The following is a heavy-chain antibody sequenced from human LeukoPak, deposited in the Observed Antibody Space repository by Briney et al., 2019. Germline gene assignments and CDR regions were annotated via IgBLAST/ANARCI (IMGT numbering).Heavy chain of an antibody. CDR3: ARVPLSGSWYLTY. D-gene: IGHD6-13*01. V-gene: IGHV3-11*04. Sequence: GGSLRLSCAASGFTFSDYYMSWIRQPPGKRLEYISYISSSSSTINYADSVKGRFTISRDNAKNSLYLQMNSLRAEDTAVYYCARVPLSGSWYLTYWGQGTLVTVSS. CDR2: ISSSSSTI. J-gene: IGHJ4*02. CDR1: GFTFSDYY.